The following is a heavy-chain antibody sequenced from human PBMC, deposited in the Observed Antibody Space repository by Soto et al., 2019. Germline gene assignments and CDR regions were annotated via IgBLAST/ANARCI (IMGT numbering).Heavy chain of an antibody. CDR3: ARHVFRDGYYDHYGMDV. Sequence: QLQLQESGPGLVKPSETLSLTCTVSGGSIRSSTYCWGWIRQPPGKGLEWIGTIFYSGNTYYNPSLKSRVTISADTSKKQFSLKLSSVTAADTAVYYCARHVFRDGYYDHYGMDVWGQGTTVTVSS. J-gene: IGHJ6*02. CDR1: GGSIRSSTYC. CDR2: IFYSGNT. V-gene: IGHV4-39*01.